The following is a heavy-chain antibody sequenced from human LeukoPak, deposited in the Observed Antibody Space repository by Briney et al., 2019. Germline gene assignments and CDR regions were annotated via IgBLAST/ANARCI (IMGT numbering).Heavy chain of an antibody. Sequence: SQTLSLTCAISGDSLSSKSATWNWIRQSPSRGLEWLGKTYYRSKWYNDSAVSVKSRITISPDTSKNQFSLQLNSVTPEDTAMYYCARDPRVSAGWQFDYWGQGTLVTVSS. CDR3: ARDPRVSAGWQFDY. CDR1: GDSLSSKSAT. J-gene: IGHJ4*02. V-gene: IGHV6-1*01. CDR2: TYYRSKWYN. D-gene: IGHD6-19*01.